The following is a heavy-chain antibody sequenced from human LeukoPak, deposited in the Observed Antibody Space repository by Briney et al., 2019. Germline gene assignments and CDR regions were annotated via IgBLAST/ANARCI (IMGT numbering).Heavy chain of an antibody. CDR3: ARHGGESIVAMILHAFDI. J-gene: IGHJ3*02. CDR1: GGSISSYS. D-gene: IGHD5-12*01. V-gene: IGHV4-59*08. Sequence: SETLSLTCTVSGGSISSYSWSWIRQPPGKGLEWIGSIYYSGSTNYNPSLKSRVTMSVDTSKNQFALKLSSVTAADTAVYYCARHGGESIVAMILHAFDIWGQGTMDTVSS. CDR2: IYYSGST.